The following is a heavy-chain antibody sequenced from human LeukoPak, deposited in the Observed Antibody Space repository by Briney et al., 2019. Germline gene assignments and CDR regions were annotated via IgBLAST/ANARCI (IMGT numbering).Heavy chain of an antibody. V-gene: IGHV3-21*01. J-gene: IGHJ3*02. Sequence: GGSLRLSCAASGFTFSSYSMNWVRQAPGKGLEWVSSISSSSSYIYYADSVKGRFTISRDNAKNSLYLQMNSLRAEDTAVYYCARRNPVPDAFDIWGQGTMVTVSS. CDR2: ISSSSSYI. CDR1: GFTFSSYS. CDR3: ARRNPVPDAFDI.